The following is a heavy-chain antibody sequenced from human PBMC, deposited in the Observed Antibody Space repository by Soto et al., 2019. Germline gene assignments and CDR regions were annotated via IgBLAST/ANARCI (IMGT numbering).Heavy chain of an antibody. J-gene: IGHJ4*02. CDR1: GGSISSYY. V-gene: IGHV4-59*08. CDR3: ARRYGSCFDY. D-gene: IGHD5-18*01. Sequence: QVQLQESGPGLVKPSETLSLTCTVSGGSISSYYWSWIRQPPGKGLEWIGYIYYSGSTNYNPSLKRRVPISADTPRNQFSLNLSSVTAADTAVYYCARRYGSCFDYWGQGTLVTVSS. CDR2: IYYSGST.